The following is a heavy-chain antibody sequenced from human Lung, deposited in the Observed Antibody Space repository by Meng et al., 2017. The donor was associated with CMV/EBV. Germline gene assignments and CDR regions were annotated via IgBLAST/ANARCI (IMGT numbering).Heavy chain of an antibody. D-gene: IGHD4-23*01. V-gene: IGHV3-21*01. CDR2: ISSSSSYI. CDR1: GFTFSTYS. J-gene: IGHJ4*02. CDR3: ARDYYGSTDNY. Sequence: GGSXRLXCAASGFTFSTYSMNWVRQAPGKGLEWVSSISSSSSYIYYADSVKGRFTISRDNAKNSLYQQMNSLRAEDTAVYYCARDYYGSTDNYWGQGTLVTVSS.